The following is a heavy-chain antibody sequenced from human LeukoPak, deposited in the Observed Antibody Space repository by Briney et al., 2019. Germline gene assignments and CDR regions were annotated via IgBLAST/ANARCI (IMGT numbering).Heavy chain of an antibody. CDR1: GYTFTSYG. D-gene: IGHD3-3*01. J-gene: IGHJ4*02. V-gene: IGHV1-18*01. CDR2: ISAYIGNT. CDR3: ASVSGLLAWFSAY. Sequence: ASVKVSCKASGYTFTSYGISWVRQAPGQGLEWRGWISAYIGNTNYAQKLQGRGTMTTDTSTSTASMELRSLRSDDTAVYYCASVSGLLAWFSAYWGQGTLVTVSS.